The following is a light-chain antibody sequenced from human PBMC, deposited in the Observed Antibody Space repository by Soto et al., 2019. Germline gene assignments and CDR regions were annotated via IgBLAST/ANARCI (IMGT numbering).Light chain of an antibody. Sequence: ENVLTQSLGTLSLSPGERATLSCRASQNVISDNLAWYQQKPGQAPRLLIYGATTRATGTPDRFSGSGSGTDFTLTISGLDPEDFAVYYCQQYGSSPRAIFGGGTKVEVK. J-gene: IGKJ4*01. CDR1: QNVISDN. V-gene: IGKV3-20*01. CDR2: GAT. CDR3: QQYGSSPRAI.